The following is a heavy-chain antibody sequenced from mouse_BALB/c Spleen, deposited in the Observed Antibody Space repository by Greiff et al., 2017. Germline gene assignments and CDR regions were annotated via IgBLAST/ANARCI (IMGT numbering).Heavy chain of an antibody. D-gene: IGHD2-1*01. J-gene: IGHJ4*01. Sequence: QVQLQQSGAELVRPGASVTLSCKASGYTFTDYEMHWVKQTPVHGLEWIGAIDPETGGTAYNQKFKGKATLTADKSSSTAYMELRSLTSEDSAVYYCTRALLGNYGYAMDYWGQGTSVTVSS. CDR1: GYTFTDYE. CDR2: IDPETGGT. V-gene: IGHV1-15*01. CDR3: TRALLGNYGYAMDY.